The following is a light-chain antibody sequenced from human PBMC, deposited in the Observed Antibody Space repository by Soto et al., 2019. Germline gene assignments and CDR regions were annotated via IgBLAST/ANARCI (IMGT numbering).Light chain of an antibody. CDR2: EVS. CDR3: SSYTRSSTLVV. Sequence: QSALTQPASVSGSPGQWITISCTGTSSDIGYYNYVSWYQQDPGKAPKPIIYEVSNRPSGVSNHFSGSKSGNTASLTISGLQAEDEADYYCSSYTRSSTLVVFGGGTKLTVL. J-gene: IGLJ3*02. V-gene: IGLV2-14*01. CDR1: SSDIGYYNY.